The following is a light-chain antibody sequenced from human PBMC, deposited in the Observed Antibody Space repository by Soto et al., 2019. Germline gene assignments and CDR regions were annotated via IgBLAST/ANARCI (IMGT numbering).Light chain of an antibody. CDR3: QQYNNWPRAT. CDR2: RTS. J-gene: IGKJ4*01. Sequence: EIVMTQSPATLSVSPWDRATLSCRASQSISSNLAWYQQKPGQAPRLLMFRTSSRATGFPARFSGSGSGTEFNLTISSLQSEDFGVYYCQQYNNWPRATFGGGTKVDIK. V-gene: IGKV3-15*01. CDR1: QSISSN.